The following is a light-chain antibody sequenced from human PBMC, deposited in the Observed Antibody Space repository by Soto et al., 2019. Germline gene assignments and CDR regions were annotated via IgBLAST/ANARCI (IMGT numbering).Light chain of an antibody. J-gene: IGLJ1*01. CDR3: SSYTSSNTVEV. V-gene: IGLV2-14*01. Sequence: HSALIAASSGSGSHGQSITISYTGTIRDVGGSNYVSWYQHHPHRAPKLLIYEVSYLPSGVSSRFSGSKSGNTASLTISGLQAEDEADYYCSSYTSSNTVEVFGVGTKVTVL. CDR1: IRDVGGSNY. CDR2: EVS.